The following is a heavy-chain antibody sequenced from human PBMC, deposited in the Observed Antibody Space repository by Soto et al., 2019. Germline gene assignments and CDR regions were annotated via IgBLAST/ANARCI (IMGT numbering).Heavy chain of an antibody. V-gene: IGHV4-34*01. D-gene: IGHD3-22*01. Sequence: SETLSLTCAVYGGSFSAYYWSWIRQPPGKGLEWIGEINHSGSTNYNPSLKSRVTISVDTSKNQFSLKLSSVTAADTAVYYCARWTYYYDSSGYRDAFDIWGQGTMVTVSS. CDR3: ARWTYYYDSSGYRDAFDI. J-gene: IGHJ3*02. CDR2: INHSGST. CDR1: GGSFSAYY.